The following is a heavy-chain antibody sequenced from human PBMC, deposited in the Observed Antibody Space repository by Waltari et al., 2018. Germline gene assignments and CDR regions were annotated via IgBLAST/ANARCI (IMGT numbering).Heavy chain of an antibody. J-gene: IGHJ4*02. CDR1: GFTFRHFP. D-gene: IGHD3-22*01. CDR3: AKCGRVVITTSTFDY. Sequence: LQLLESGGGLVQPGGSLSLSWSDSGFTFRHFPLGLVRQAPGKGLELVSGINGSDGRTYFADSVKGRFTISRDNSKNTLYLQMNNLRAEDTAVYYCAKCGRVVITTSTFDYWGQGTLVTVSS. CDR2: INGSDGRT. V-gene: IGHV3-23*01.